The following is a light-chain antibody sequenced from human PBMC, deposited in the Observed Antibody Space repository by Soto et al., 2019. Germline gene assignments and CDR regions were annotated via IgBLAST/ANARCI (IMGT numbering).Light chain of an antibody. J-gene: IGLJ2*01. Sequence: QSVLTQPPSVSGTPGQRVSISCSGSRSNIGINAVDWYHQLPGTAPKVLIYANNQRPSGVPDRFSGSKSGTSASLAINGLQSEDEAHYYCAAWDDSLNGLVFGGGTKVTVL. CDR2: ANN. CDR3: AAWDDSLNGLV. V-gene: IGLV1-44*01. CDR1: RSNIGINA.